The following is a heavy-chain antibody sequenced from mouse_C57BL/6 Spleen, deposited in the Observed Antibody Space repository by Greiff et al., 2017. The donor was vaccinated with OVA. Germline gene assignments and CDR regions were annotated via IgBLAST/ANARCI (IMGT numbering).Heavy chain of an antibody. CDR3: ATVYYYGSSPWYFDY. V-gene: IGHV1-39*01. CDR2: INPNYGTT. D-gene: IGHD1-1*01. Sequence: EVQLQQSGPELVKPGASVKISCKASGYSFTDYNMNWVKQSNGQSLEWIGVINPNYGTTSYNQKFKGKATLTVDQSSSTAYMQLNSLTSEDSAVYYCATVYYYGSSPWYFDYWGQGTTLTVSS. J-gene: IGHJ2*01. CDR1: GYSFTDYN.